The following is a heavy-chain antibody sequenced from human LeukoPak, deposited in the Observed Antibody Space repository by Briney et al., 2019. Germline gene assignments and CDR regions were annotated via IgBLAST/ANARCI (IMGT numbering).Heavy chain of an antibody. CDR1: GFTFSSYA. V-gene: IGHV3-30-3*01. J-gene: IGHJ4*02. CDR2: ISYDGSNK. D-gene: IGHD3-10*01. CDR3: ARASITMVRGDISYFDY. Sequence: GRSLRLSCAASGFTFSSYAMHWVRQAPGKGLEWVAVISYDGSNKYYADSVKGRFTISRDNSKNTLYLQMNSLRAEDTAVYYCARASITMVRGDISYFDYWGQGTLVTVSS.